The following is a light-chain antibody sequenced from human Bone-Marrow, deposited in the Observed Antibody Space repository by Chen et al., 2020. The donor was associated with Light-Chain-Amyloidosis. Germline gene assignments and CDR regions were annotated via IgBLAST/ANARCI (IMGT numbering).Light chain of an antibody. CDR1: NIGSTS. J-gene: IGLJ3*02. V-gene: IGLV3-21*02. CDR2: DES. Sequence: SYVLTQPSSVSVAPGQTATIACGGNNIGSTSVNWYQQTPGQAPLLVVYDESDRPAGIPVRLSRSNSGNTATLTISRVEAGDEADYYWQVWDRSSDRPVFGGGTKLTVL. CDR3: QVWDRSSDRPV.